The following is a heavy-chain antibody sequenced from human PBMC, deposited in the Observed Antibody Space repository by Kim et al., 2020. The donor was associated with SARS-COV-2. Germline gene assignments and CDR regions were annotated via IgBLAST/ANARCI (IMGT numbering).Heavy chain of an antibody. D-gene: IGHD3-10*01. J-gene: IGHJ2*01. V-gene: IGHV4-34*01. CDR3: ARVFGSGGHHASYWYFDL. Sequence: LKSRVTISWDTSKNQFSLQLNSVTAADTAVYYCARVFGSGGHHASYWYFDLWGRGTLITVSS.